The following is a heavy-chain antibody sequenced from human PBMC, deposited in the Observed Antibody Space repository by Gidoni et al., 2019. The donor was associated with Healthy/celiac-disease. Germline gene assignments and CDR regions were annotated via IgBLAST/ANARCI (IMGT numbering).Heavy chain of an antibody. CDR2: IYYSGST. J-gene: IGHJ3*02. Sequence: QLQLQESGPGLVKPSETLSLTCTVSGGSISSSSYYWGWIRQPPGKGLEWIGSIYYSGSTYYNPSLKSRVTISVDTSKNQFSLKLSSVTAADTAVYYCARVGYCSGGSCSAGAFDIWGQGTMVTVSS. CDR3: ARVGYCSGGSCSAGAFDI. V-gene: IGHV4-39*01. D-gene: IGHD2-15*01. CDR1: GGSISSSSYY.